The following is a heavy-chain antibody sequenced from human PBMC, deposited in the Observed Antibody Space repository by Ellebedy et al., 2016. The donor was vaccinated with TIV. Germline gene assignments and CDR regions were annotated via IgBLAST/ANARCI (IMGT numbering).Heavy chain of an antibody. D-gene: IGHD6-19*01. CDR2: IYTDRTST. Sequence: PGGSLRLSCEASGFTLSSHWMHWVRQAPGKGLEWVSRIYTDRTSTTYADSVKGRFSISRDNAKNMVYLQMNSLRVEDTAVYYCVRGAVAGVRAYDNWGQGTLVTVSS. CDR1: GFTLSSHW. J-gene: IGHJ4*02. CDR3: VRGAVAGVRAYDN. V-gene: IGHV3-74*03.